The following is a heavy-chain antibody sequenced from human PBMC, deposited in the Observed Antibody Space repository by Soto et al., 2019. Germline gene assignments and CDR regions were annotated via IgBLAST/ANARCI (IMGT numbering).Heavy chain of an antibody. V-gene: IGHV3-23*01. CDR1: GFTLSTYA. J-gene: IGHJ5*02. Sequence: GSLRLSCAASGFTLSTYAISWVRQAPGKGLEWISSIGDGDSGDTTAYADSVKGRFTVSRDYPKNTLYLQMNSLRDEDTAVYYFAKGGTGTNLWLDPWGQGTLVTVSS. CDR3: AKGGTGTNLWLDP. D-gene: IGHD1-7*01. CDR2: IGDGDSGDTT.